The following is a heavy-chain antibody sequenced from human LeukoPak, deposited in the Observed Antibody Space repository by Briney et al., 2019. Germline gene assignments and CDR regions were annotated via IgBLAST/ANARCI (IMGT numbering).Heavy chain of an antibody. V-gene: IGHV1-2*02. CDR2: INPNSGGT. CDR3: ARGDFWSGYASYYYYYMDV. D-gene: IGHD3-3*01. J-gene: IGHJ6*03. CDR1: GYTFTSYA. Sequence: ASVKVSCKASGYTFTSYAMNWVRQAPGQGLEWMGWINPNSGGTNYAQKFQGRVTMTRDTSISTAHMELSRLRSDDTAVYYCARGDFWSGYASYYYYYMDVWGKGTTVTVSS.